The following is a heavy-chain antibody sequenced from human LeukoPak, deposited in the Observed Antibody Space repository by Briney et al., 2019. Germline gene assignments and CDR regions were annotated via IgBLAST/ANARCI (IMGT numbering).Heavy chain of an antibody. CDR2: ISYDGSNN. V-gene: IGHV3-30*04. J-gene: IGHJ4*02. D-gene: IGHD6-19*01. CDR3: AQGYSSGWFPY. CDR1: GFIFSSYA. Sequence: PGRSLRLSCAASGFIFSSYAMHWVRQAPGKGLEWVAVISYDGSNNYYTDSVKGRFTISRDNSKNTLYLQVSSLRAEDTAVYYCAQGYSSGWFPYWGQGTLVTVSS.